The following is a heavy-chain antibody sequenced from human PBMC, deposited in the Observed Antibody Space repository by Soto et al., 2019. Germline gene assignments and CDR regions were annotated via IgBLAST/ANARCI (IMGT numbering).Heavy chain of an antibody. D-gene: IGHD3-22*01. CDR3: ARHAGGDYYDSSGYYYVRVLDY. CDR2: IYYSGST. V-gene: IGHV4-61*01. CDR1: GGSVSSGSYY. J-gene: IGHJ4*02. Sequence: SETLSLTCTVSGGSVSSGSYYWSWIRQPPGKGLEWIGYIYYSGSTNYNPSLKSRVTISVDTSKNQFSLKLSSVTAADTTVYYCARHAGGDYYDSSGYYYVRVLDYWGQGTLVTVSS.